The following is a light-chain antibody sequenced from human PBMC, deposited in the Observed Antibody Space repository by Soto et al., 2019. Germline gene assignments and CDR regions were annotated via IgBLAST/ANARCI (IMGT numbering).Light chain of an antibody. J-gene: IGLJ1*01. CDR1: SSDVGNYNL. V-gene: IGLV2-23*02. CDR3: CSYAGDSYV. Sequence: QSVLTQPASVSGSPGQSVTIFCTGTSSDVGNYNLVSWYQQHPGKAPKLMIYDVSKRPSGVSNRFSGSKSGNTASLTISGLQADDEADYYCCSYAGDSYVFGTGTKVTVL. CDR2: DVS.